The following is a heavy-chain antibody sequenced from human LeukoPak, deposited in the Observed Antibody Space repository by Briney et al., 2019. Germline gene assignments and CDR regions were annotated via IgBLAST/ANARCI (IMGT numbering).Heavy chain of an antibody. CDR3: ARGVDGYYYGSGSYHNWFDP. Sequence: SETLSLTCTVSGGSISSYYWSWIRQPPGKGLEWIGYIYYSGSTNYNPSLKSRVTISVDTSKNQFSLKLSSVTAADTAVYYCARGVDGYYYGSGSYHNWFDPWGQGTLVTVSS. CDR2: IYYSGST. V-gene: IGHV4-59*12. D-gene: IGHD3-10*01. CDR1: GGSISSYY. J-gene: IGHJ5*02.